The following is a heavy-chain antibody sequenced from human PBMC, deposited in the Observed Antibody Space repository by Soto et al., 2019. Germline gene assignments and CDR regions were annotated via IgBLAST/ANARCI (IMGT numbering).Heavy chain of an antibody. CDR2: ISAYNGNT. V-gene: IGHV1-18*01. CDR3: ASTSETYPRGYSPH. CDR1: GYTFTSYG. J-gene: IGHJ4*02. Sequence: ASVKVSCKASGYTFTSYGISWVRQAPGQGLEWMGWISAYNGNTNYAQKLQGRVTMTTDTSTSTAYMELRSLRSDDTAVYYCASTSETYPRGYSPHWGQGTLVTVSS. D-gene: IGHD5-12*01.